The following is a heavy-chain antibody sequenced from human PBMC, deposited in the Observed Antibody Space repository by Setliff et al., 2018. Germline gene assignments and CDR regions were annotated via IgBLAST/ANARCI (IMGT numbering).Heavy chain of an antibody. CDR1: GYTFTSYY. CDR3: ALSLYYYNASGYYPFDY. V-gene: IGHV1-8*02. CDR2: MNPNTGNT. D-gene: IGHD3-22*01. Sequence: ASVKVSCKASGYTFTSYYMHWVRQAPGQGLEWMGWMNPNTGNTGYAQKLQGRVSMTGSTSISTAYMELSSLRSEDTAVYYCALSLYYYNASGYYPFDYWGLGTLVTVSS. J-gene: IGHJ4*02.